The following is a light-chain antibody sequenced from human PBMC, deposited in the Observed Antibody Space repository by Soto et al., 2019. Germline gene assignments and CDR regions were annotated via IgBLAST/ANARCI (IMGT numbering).Light chain of an antibody. CDR3: QQYDNDSWT. CDR1: QRISSW. Sequence: DIKMTQSPSSLSASVGDRDIITWRASQRISSWLAWYQQKRGKAPNMLIYKASTLKSGVPSRFSGSGSGTEFTLTISNLQPEDLATYYCQQYDNDSWTFGQGTKVEIK. CDR2: KAS. J-gene: IGKJ1*01. V-gene: IGKV1-5*03.